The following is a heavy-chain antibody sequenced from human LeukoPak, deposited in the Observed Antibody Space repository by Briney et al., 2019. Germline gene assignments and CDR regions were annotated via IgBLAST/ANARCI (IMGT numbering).Heavy chain of an antibody. CDR2: IYYSGST. V-gene: IGHV4-30-4*01. CDR1: GGSISSSSYY. J-gene: IGHJ4*02. Sequence: SETLSLTCTVSGGSISSSSYYWSWIRQPPGKGLEWIGYIYYSGSTYYNPSLKSRVTISVDTSKNQFSLKLSSVTAADTAVYYCARHGGNYYLDYWGQGTLVTVSS. D-gene: IGHD1-26*01. CDR3: ARHGGNYYLDY.